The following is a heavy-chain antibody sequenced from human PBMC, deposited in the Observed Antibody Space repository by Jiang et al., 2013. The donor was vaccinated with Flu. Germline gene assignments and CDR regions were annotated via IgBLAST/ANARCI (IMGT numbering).Heavy chain of an antibody. J-gene: IGHJ5*02. D-gene: IGHD1-26*01. V-gene: IGHV1-46*01. CDR3: ARDRTPGAILNWFDP. Sequence: GQGLEWMGIINPSGGSTSYAQKFQGRVTMTRDTSTSTVYMELSSLRSEDTAVYYCARDRTPGAILNWFDPWGQGTLVTVSS. CDR2: INPSGGST.